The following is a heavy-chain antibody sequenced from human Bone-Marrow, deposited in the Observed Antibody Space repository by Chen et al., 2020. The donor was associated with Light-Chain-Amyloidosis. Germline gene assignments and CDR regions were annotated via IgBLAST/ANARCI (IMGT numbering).Heavy chain of an antibody. J-gene: IGHJ4*02. V-gene: IGHV3-23*01. CDR3: AKDLGPKGGYDYY. D-gene: IGHD5-12*01. Sequence: EVQLLESGGGLVQPGGSLRLSCAASGFTFSSYAMSWVRQATGKGLEWVSAISGSGGSTYNTDSVQGRFTSSRDNSKNTLYLQMNSLRAEDTAVYYCAKDLGPKGGYDYYWGQGTLVTVSS. CDR1: GFTFSSYA. CDR2: ISGSGGST.